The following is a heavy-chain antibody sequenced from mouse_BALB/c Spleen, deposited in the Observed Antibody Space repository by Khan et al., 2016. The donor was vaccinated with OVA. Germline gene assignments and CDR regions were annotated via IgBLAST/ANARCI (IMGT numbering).Heavy chain of an antibody. CDR1: GYTFTDYA. V-gene: IGHV1S137*01. CDR3: ARGSGNSRFAY. Sequence: VELVESGAELVRPGVSVKISCKGSGYTFTDYAMHWVKQSHAKSLAWIGVISSYYGDATYNQKFKGKATMTVDKSSSTAYMELARLTSEDSAIYYCARGSGNSRFAYWGQGTLVTVSA. D-gene: IGHD1-3*01. J-gene: IGHJ3*01. CDR2: ISSYYGDA.